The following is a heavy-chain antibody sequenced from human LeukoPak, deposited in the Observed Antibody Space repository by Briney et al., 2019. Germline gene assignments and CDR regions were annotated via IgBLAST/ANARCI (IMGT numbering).Heavy chain of an antibody. D-gene: IGHD1-26*01. CDR1: GFTFSSYA. Sequence: GGSLRLSCAASGFTFSSYAMHWVRQAPGKGLEYVSAISSNRGSTYYANSVKGRFTISRDNSKNTLYLQMGSLRAEDMAVYYCARDPVGATRGYFDYWGQGTLVTVSS. V-gene: IGHV3-64*01. CDR3: ARDPVGATRGYFDY. J-gene: IGHJ4*02. CDR2: ISSNRGST.